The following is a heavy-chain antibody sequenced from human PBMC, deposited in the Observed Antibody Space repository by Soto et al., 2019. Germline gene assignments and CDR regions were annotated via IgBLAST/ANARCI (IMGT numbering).Heavy chain of an antibody. CDR1: GFTFNTSA. CDR3: AKGRDSSAYYYVYYFEY. V-gene: IGHV3-23*01. Sequence: GGSLRLSCAASGFTFNTSAMSWVHQAPGKGLEWVSVISDSASSTYYADSVKGRFTISRDHSKNTLFLQMNSLRAEDTAVYYCAKGRDSSAYYYVYYFEYWGQGALVTVSS. CDR2: ISDSASST. D-gene: IGHD3-22*01. J-gene: IGHJ4*02.